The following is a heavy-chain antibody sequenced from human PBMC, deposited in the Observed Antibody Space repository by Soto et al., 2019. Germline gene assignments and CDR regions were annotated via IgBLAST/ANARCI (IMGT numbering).Heavy chain of an antibody. J-gene: IGHJ4*02. Sequence: SETLSLTCTVSGGSISSSSYYWGWIRQPPGKGLEWIGSIYYSGSTYYNPSLKNRVTISVDTSKNQFSLKLSSVTAADTAVYYCARHEVVVAAVLDYWGQGTLVTVS. CDR2: IYYSGST. V-gene: IGHV4-39*01. D-gene: IGHD2-15*01. CDR1: GGSISSSSYY. CDR3: ARHEVVVAAVLDY.